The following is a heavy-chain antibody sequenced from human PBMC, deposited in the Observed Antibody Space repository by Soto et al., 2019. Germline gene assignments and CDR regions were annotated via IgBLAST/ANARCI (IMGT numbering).Heavy chain of an antibody. Sequence: QVQLVQSGAEVKKPGSSVKVSCTASGGTFSSYTISWVRQAPGQGLEWMGRLIPILGIANYAQKFQGRVTIPADTSTSSAYMELSSLRSEHTAVYYWAILATADTLDYWGQGPLVTFSS. CDR2: LIPILGIA. D-gene: IGHD6-13*01. J-gene: IGHJ4*02. CDR3: AILATADTLDY. V-gene: IGHV1-69*02. CDR1: GGTFSSYT.